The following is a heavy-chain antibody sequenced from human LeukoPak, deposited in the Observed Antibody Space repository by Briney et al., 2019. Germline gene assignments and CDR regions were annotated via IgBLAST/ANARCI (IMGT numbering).Heavy chain of an antibody. CDR1: GYTFTSYD. J-gene: IGHJ3*02. CDR3: ARGHISFSDAFDI. Sequence: ASVKVSCKASGYTFTSYDINWVRQATGQGLEWMGWMNPNSGNTGYVQKFQGRVTITRNSSINTAYLELTSLRSEDTAVYYCARGHISFSDAFDIWGQGTMVSVSS. D-gene: IGHD3-16*02. V-gene: IGHV1-8*01. CDR2: MNPNSGNT.